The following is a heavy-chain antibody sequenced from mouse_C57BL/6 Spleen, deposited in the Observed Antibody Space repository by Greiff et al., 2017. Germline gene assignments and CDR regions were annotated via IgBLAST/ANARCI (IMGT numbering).Heavy chain of an antibody. CDR2: IDPNSGGT. J-gene: IGHJ4*01. V-gene: IGHV1-72*01. Sequence: QVQLQQPGAELVKPGASVKLSCKASGYTFTSYWMPWVKQRPGRGLEWIGRIDPNSGGTTYNEKFKSKATLTVDKPSSTAYMQLSSLTSEDSAVYYCARGWAYYYGSSPYAMDYWGQGTSVTVSS. CDR1: GYTFTSYW. D-gene: IGHD1-1*01. CDR3: ARGWAYYYGSSPYAMDY.